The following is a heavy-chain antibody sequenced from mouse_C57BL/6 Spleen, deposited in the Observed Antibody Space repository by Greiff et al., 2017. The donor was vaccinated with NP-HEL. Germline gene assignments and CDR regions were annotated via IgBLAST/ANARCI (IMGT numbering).Heavy chain of an antibody. V-gene: IGHV4-1*01. CDR1: GIDFSRYW. D-gene: IGHD1-1*01. Sequence: AASGIDFSRYWMSWVRRAPGKGLEWIGEINPDSSTINYAPSLKDKFIISRDNAKNTLYLQMSKVRSEDTALYYCATYYYGSSFAYWGQGTLVTVSA. CDR3: ATYYYGSSFAY. J-gene: IGHJ3*01. CDR2: INPDSSTI.